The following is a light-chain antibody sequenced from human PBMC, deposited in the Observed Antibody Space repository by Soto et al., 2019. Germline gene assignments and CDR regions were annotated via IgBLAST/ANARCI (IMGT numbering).Light chain of an antibody. V-gene: IGLV2-8*01. J-gene: IGLJ2*01. CDR3: SSFAGGGNPVL. CDR1: SSDVGGYNY. CDR2: EVT. Sequence: QSALTQAPSASGSLGQSVTISCTGTSSDVGGYNYVSWHQQHPGKAPKVMIYEVTERPPGVPDRFSGSKSGNTASLTVSGLQAEDDADYYCSSFAGGGNPVLLGGGTKVTVL.